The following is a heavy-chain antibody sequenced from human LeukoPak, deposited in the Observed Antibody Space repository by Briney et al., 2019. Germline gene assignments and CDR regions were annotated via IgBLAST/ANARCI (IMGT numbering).Heavy chain of an antibody. J-gene: IGHJ6*02. V-gene: IGHV3-48*02. CDR1: GFTFSSYY. Sequence: GGSLRLSCAASGFTFSSYYMSWVRQAPGKGLEWLSHISGSSRSIYYADSVKGRFTISRENAKNSLYLQMNSLRDEDTAVYYCARRADTDYSYAMDVWGQGPRSPSP. D-gene: IGHD5-18*01. CDR3: ARRADTDYSYAMDV. CDR2: ISGSSRSI.